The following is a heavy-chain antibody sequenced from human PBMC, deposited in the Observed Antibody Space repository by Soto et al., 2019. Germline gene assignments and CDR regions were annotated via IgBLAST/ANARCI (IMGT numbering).Heavy chain of an antibody. Sequence: TLSLTCTVSGGSISSGVYYCSWIRQHPWKFLEWIWYIYYIFTTYYNPSLKSRVTISLYTSKNQFSLKLSSVTAEDTAVYYCARSVFPWGQGTLVTVST. V-gene: IGHV4-31*03. CDR3: ARSVFP. J-gene: IGHJ5*02. CDR2: IYYIFTT. CDR1: GGSISSGVYY.